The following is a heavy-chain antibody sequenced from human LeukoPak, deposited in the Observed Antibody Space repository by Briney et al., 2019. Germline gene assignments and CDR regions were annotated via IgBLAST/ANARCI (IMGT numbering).Heavy chain of an antibody. V-gene: IGHV4-59*01. J-gene: IGHJ3*02. D-gene: IGHD3-10*01. CDR3: ARLRGVPYDAFDI. CDR2: IYYSGST. Sequence: SETLSLTCTVSGGSISSYYWSWIRQPPGKGLEWIGYIYYSGSTNYNPSLKSRVTISVDTSKNQFSLKLSSVTAADTAAYYCARLRGVPYDAFDIWGQGTMVTVSS. CDR1: GGSISSYY.